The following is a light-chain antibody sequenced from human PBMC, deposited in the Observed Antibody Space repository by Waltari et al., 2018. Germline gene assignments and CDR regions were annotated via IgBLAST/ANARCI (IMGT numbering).Light chain of an antibody. Sequence: QSALTQPASVSGSPGQSITISCSGTDSDVGAYDFVSWYQQHPGKAPRLIIYEVSNRPSGISNRFSASKSGNTASLTISGLQAEDEADYYCSSYTTSSAPGGFGTGTRVTVL. V-gene: IGLV2-14*01. CDR2: EVS. CDR3: SSYTTSSAPGG. CDR1: DSDVGAYDF. J-gene: IGLJ1*01.